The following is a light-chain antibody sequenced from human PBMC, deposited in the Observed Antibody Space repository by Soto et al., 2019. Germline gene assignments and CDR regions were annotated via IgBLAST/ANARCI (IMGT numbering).Light chain of an antibody. CDR3: QQYDNWPPT. CDR2: GAS. V-gene: IGKV3-15*01. Sequence: ERVMTQSPATLSVSPGERVTLSCRASQSVSSNLAWYQQKPGQGPRLLIFGASTRATSIPARFSGSGSGTEFTLTISSLQSEDFAVYYCQQYDNWPPTFGQGTKVEIK. CDR1: QSVSSN. J-gene: IGKJ1*01.